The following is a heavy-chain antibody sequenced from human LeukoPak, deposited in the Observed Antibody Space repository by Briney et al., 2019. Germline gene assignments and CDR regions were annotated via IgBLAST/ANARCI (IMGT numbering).Heavy chain of an antibody. CDR3: AAAVGVTFDY. D-gene: IGHD4-23*01. J-gene: IGHJ4*02. CDR1: GFTFSTYG. V-gene: IGHV3-21*01. Sequence: AGGSLRLSCAASGFTFSTYGMSWVRQAPGKGLEWVSSISSSSSYIYYADSVKGRFTISRDNAKNSLYLQMNSLRAEDTAVYYCAAAVGVTFDYWGQGTLVTVSS. CDR2: ISSSSSYI.